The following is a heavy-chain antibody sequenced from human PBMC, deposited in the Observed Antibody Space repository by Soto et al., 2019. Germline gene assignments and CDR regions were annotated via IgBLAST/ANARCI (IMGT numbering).Heavy chain of an antibody. CDR1: GGSISSSSYY. CDR3: AGRYCSGGSCYPSGAFDI. J-gene: IGHJ3*02. CDR2: IYYSGST. D-gene: IGHD2-15*01. Sequence: LSLTCTVSGGSISSSSYYWGWIRQPPGKGLVWIGSIYYSGSTYYNPSLKSRVTISVDTSKNQFSLKLSSVTAADTAVYYCAGRYCSGGSCYPSGAFDIWGIGTMVTVSS. V-gene: IGHV4-39*01.